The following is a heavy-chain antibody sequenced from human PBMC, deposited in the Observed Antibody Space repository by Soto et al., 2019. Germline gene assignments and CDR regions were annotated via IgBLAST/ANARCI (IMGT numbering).Heavy chain of an antibody. V-gene: IGHV3-21*06. CDR3: AREGVHNYNEYYFDY. CDR1: GFTFSYYT. CDR2: ISGIRDYI. J-gene: IGHJ4*02. D-gene: IGHD3-22*01. Sequence: SLRLSCAASGFTFSYYTVHWVRRAPGKGLEWVSSISGIRDYIRYADSVKGRFTISRDNAKTSLYLQMNSLTAEDTAVYYCAREGVHNYNEYYFDYWGQGTLVTVSS.